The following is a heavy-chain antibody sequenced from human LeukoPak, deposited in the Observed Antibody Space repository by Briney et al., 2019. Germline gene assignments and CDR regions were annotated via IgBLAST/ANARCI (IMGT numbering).Heavy chain of an antibody. D-gene: IGHD1-26*01. J-gene: IGHJ4*02. Sequence: GGSLRLSCAASGFTFSSYSMNWVRQAPGKGLEWVSSISSSSSYIYYADSVKGRFTISRDNAKNSLYLQMNSLRAEDTAVYYCAREGSSGSYRRYYFDYWGQGTLVTVPS. CDR2: ISSSSSYI. CDR3: AREGSSGSYRRYYFDY. CDR1: GFTFSSYS. V-gene: IGHV3-21*01.